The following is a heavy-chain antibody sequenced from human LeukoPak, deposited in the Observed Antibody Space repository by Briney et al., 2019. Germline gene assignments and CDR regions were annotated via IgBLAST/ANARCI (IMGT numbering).Heavy chain of an antibody. CDR1: GFTLSNYG. CDR2: ISGSGDST. D-gene: IGHD5-18*01. Sequence: GGSLRLSCAASGFTLSNYGMSWVRQAPGKGLEWVSSISGSGDSTYYADSVKGRFTISRDNSKNTLFLQMNSLRAEDTAIYYCATYRQVLLPLESWGQGTLVTVSS. CDR3: ATYRQVLLPLES. J-gene: IGHJ4*02. V-gene: IGHV3-23*01.